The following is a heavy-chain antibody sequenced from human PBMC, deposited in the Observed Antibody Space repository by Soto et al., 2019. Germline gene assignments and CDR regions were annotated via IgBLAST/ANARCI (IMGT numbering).Heavy chain of an antibody. V-gene: IGHV3-21*01. J-gene: IGHJ3*02. CDR3: ARVHYDYVWGSYRYTRDDAFDI. CDR2: ISSSSSYI. CDR1: GFTFSSYS. D-gene: IGHD3-16*02. Sequence: GGSLGLSCAASGFTFSSYSMNWVRQAPGKGLEWVSSISSSSSYIYYADSVKGRFTISRDNAKNSLYLQMNSLRAEDTAVYYCARVHYDYVWGSYRYTRDDAFDIWGQGTMVTVSS.